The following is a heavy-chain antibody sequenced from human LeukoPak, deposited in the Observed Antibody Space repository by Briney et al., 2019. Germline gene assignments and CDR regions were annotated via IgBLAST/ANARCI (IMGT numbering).Heavy chain of an antibody. CDR1: GGTFSSYA. D-gene: IGHD3-3*01. CDR3: AGDLIWSGHNWFDP. J-gene: IGHJ5*02. Sequence: SVKVSCKASGGTFSSYAISWVRQAPGQGLEWMGGIIPIFGTANYAQKFQGRVTITADESTSTPYMELSSLRSEDTAVYYCAGDLIWSGHNWFDPWGQGTLVTVSS. V-gene: IGHV1-69*13. CDR2: IIPIFGTA.